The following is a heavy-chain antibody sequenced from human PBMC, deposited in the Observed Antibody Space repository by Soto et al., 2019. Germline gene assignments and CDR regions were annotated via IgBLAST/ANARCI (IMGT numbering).Heavy chain of an antibody. J-gene: IGHJ5*02. CDR3: ASQSPYDSSGYYYLNWFDP. V-gene: IGHV4-59*08. CDR1: GGSICSYY. D-gene: IGHD3-22*01. CDR2: IYYSGST. Sequence: SETLSLTCTVSGGSICSYYWSWIRQPPGKGLEWIGYIYYSGSTNYNPSLKSRVTISVDTSKNQFSLKLSSVTAADTAVYYCASQSPYDSSGYYYLNWFDPWGQGTLVTVSS.